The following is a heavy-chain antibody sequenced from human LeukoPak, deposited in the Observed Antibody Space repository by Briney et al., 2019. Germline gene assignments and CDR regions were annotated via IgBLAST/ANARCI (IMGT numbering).Heavy chain of an antibody. Sequence: GGSLRLSCAASGFTFGSYWMSWVRQAPGKGLEWVANINQDESEKYYVDSVKGRFIISRENAKNSLYLQMNSLRAEDTAVYYCAKGLRFGELPRDYYMDVWGKGTTVTISS. D-gene: IGHD3-10*01. J-gene: IGHJ6*03. CDR2: INQDESEK. CDR3: AKGLRFGELPRDYYMDV. V-gene: IGHV3-7*01. CDR1: GFTFGSYW.